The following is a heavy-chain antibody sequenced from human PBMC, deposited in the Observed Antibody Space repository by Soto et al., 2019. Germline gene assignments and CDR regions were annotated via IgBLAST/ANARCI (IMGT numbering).Heavy chain of an antibody. CDR2: MNPSSGNT. D-gene: IGHD1-1*01. CDR1: GYTFTSYD. V-gene: IGHV1-8*01. CDR3: AAYRHRNNFYGMDV. J-gene: IGHJ6*02. Sequence: ASVKVSCKASGYTFTSYDINWVRQATGQGLEWMGWMNPSSGNTVYAQKFQGRVNMSRNTSTSTAYMELSSLRSDDTAVYYCAAYRHRNNFYGMDVWGQGTTVTVSS.